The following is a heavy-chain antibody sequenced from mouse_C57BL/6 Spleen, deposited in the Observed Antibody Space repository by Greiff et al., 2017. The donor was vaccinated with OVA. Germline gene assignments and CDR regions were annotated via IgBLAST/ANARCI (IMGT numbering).Heavy chain of an antibody. D-gene: IGHD3-1*01. CDR3: ARSGGYYAMDY. J-gene: IGHJ4*01. V-gene: IGHV1-18*01. CDR2: INPNNGGT. CDR1: GYTFTDYN. Sequence: SGPELVKPGASVKIPCKASGYTFTDYNMDWVKQSHGKSLEWIGDINPNNGGTIYNQKFKGKATLTVDKSSSTAYMELRSLTSEDTAVYYCARSGGYYAMDYWGQGTSVTVSS.